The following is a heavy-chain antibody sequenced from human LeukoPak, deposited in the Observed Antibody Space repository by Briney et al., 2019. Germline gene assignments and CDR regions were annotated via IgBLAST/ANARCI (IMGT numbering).Heavy chain of an antibody. D-gene: IGHD6-19*01. CDR3: ASLSSGWHYYYYYGMDV. Sequence: SETLSLTCTVSGGSISSSSYYWGWIRQPPGKGLEWIGSICYSGSTYYNPSLKSRVTISVDTSKNQFSLKLSPVTAADTAVYYCASLSSGWHYYYYYGMDVWGQGTTVTVSS. CDR2: ICYSGST. V-gene: IGHV4-39*01. CDR1: GGSISSSSYY. J-gene: IGHJ6*02.